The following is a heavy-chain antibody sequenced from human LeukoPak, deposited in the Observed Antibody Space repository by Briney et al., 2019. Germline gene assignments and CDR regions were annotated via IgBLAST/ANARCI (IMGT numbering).Heavy chain of an antibody. CDR3: ASDYYGSGSYYNP. D-gene: IGHD3-10*01. Sequence: SETLSLTCAVSGGSISSGGYSWSWIRQPPGKGLEWIGYIYHSGSTYYNPSPKSRVTISVDRSKNQFSLKLSSVTAADTAVYYCASDYYGSGSYYNPWGQGTLVTVSS. CDR2: IYHSGST. J-gene: IGHJ5*02. V-gene: IGHV4-30-2*01. CDR1: GGSISSGGYS.